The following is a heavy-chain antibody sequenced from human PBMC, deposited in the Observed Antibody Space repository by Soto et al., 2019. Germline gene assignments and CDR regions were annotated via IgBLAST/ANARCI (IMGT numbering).Heavy chain of an antibody. CDR3: ARVVVENYYFDS. CDR1: GFTFSSYA. CDR2: ISYDGSNK. Sequence: PGGSLRLSCAASGFTFSSYAMHWVRQAPGKGLEWVAVISYDGSNKYYADSVKGRFTISRDNSKNTLYLQMNSLRAEDTAVYYRARVVVENYYFDSGGQGTLVTVSS. J-gene: IGHJ4*02. D-gene: IGHD2-15*01. V-gene: IGHV3-30-3*01.